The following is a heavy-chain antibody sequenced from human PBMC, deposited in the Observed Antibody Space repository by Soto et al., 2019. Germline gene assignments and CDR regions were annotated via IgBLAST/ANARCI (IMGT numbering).Heavy chain of an antibody. CDR2: ISAYNGNT. CDR1: GCTFTSYG. CDR3: ARDGIGIVVVPAAQWWFDP. J-gene: IGHJ5*02. V-gene: IGHV1-18*04. D-gene: IGHD2-2*01. Sequence: QVQLVQSGAEVKKPGASVKVSCKASGCTFTSYGISWVRQAPGQGLEWMGWISAYNGNTNYAQKLQGRVTMTTDTSTSTAYMELRSLRSDDTAVYYCARDGIGIVVVPAAQWWFDPWGQGTLVTVSS.